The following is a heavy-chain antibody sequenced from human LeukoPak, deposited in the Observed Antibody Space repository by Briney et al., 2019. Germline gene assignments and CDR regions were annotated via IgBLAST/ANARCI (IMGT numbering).Heavy chain of an antibody. J-gene: IGHJ4*02. Sequence: TSETLSLTCTVSGGSISSYYWSWIRQPPGKGLEWIGYIYYSGSTNYNPSLKSRVTISVDTSKNLFSLKLSSVTAADTAVYYCAREDPVTSFDYWGQGTLVTVSS. CDR2: IYYSGST. D-gene: IGHD4-17*01. V-gene: IGHV4-59*01. CDR1: GGSISSYY. CDR3: AREDPVTSFDY.